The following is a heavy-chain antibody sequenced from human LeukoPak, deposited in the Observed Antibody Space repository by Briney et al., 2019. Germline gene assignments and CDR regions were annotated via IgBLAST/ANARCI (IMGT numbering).Heavy chain of an antibody. CDR3: ARGRVGFDF. D-gene: IGHD1-26*01. Sequence: ASVKVSCKASGYTFTSYGISWVRQAPGQGLEWMGWISAYNGNTNYAQKFQGRVTMTRSTPISTAYMELSSLTSEDTAVYYCARGRVGFDFWGQGTLVTVSS. J-gene: IGHJ4*02. V-gene: IGHV1-18*01. CDR2: ISAYNGNT. CDR1: GYTFTSYG.